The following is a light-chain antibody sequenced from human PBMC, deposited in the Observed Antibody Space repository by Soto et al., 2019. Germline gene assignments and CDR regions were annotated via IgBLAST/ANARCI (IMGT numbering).Light chain of an antibody. V-gene: IGLV2-14*01. CDR1: SSDVDGYNY. J-gene: IGLJ1*01. CDR3: SSYTSSSTGV. Sequence: QSVLTQPASVSGSPGQSITISCTGTSSDVDGYNYVSWYQQHPGKAPKLMIYEVSNRPSGVSNRFSGSKSGNTASLTISGLQAEDEADYYCSSYTSSSTGVFGTGTKVTVL. CDR2: EVS.